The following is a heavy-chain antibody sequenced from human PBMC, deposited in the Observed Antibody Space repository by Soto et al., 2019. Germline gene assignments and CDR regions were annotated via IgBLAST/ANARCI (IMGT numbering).Heavy chain of an antibody. Sequence: QTLSLNCGIPGDSVSSNSATWNWIRQSPSRGLVWLGRTYYRSKWYNDFAVSVKSRITINPDTSKNQFSLQLNSVTPEDTAVYYCAREGSIAVAGGVLDPWAQGTLVTVSS. J-gene: IGHJ5*02. CDR2: TYYRSKWYN. V-gene: IGHV6-1*01. CDR3: AREGSIAVAGGVLDP. CDR1: GDSVSSNSAT. D-gene: IGHD6-19*01.